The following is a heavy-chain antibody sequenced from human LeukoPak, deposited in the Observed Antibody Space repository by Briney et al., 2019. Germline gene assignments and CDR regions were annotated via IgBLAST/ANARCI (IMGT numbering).Heavy chain of an antibody. J-gene: IGHJ4*02. D-gene: IGHD3/OR15-3a*01. V-gene: IGHV3-23*01. CDR2: LSGTSDST. Sequence: GGSLRLSCAASGFTFSNYGMSWVRQAPGKGLEWVSALSGTSDSTYYADSVKGRFSISRDNSKNTLYLQISSLRVEDTAVYYCAKVATWTHFDYWGQGILVTVSS. CDR1: GFTFSNYG. CDR3: AKVATWTHFDY.